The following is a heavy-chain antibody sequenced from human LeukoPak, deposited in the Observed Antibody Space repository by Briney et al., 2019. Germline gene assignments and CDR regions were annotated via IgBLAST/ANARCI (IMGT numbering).Heavy chain of an antibody. CDR3: ARDSGSYSFDC. V-gene: IGHV4-39*02. Sequence: SETLSLTCTVSGGSISSRTYYWGWLRQPPGKGLEWIGSIFYSGSSYYNPSLKSRVTISVDTSKNHFSLKLTSVTAADTAVYYCARDSGSYSFDCWGQGTLVTVSS. CDR1: GGSISSRTYY. J-gene: IGHJ4*02. CDR2: IFYSGSS. D-gene: IGHD1-26*01.